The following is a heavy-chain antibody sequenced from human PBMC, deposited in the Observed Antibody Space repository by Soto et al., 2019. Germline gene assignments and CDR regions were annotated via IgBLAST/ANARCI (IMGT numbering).Heavy chain of an antibody. Sequence: GGSLRLSCAASGFTFSDYYMSWIRQAPGKGLEWVSYISSSGSTIYYADSVKGRFTISRDNAKNSLYLQMNSLRAEDTAVYYCAREYELNIVATIGACGYWGQGTLVTVSS. CDR1: GFTFSDYY. CDR2: ISSSGSTI. D-gene: IGHD5-12*01. J-gene: IGHJ4*02. V-gene: IGHV3-11*01. CDR3: AREYELNIVATIGACGY.